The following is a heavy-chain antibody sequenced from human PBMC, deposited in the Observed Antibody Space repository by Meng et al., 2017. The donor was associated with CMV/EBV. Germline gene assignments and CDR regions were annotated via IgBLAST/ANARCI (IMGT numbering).Heavy chain of an antibody. CDR3: VRSSGWSLLDY. Sequence: QVQVVHSGAWMQNRGHTVKSTHTTSGCTFRDSYTNWVRQATGNGLEWMGWVNSINDGTNYARKFQGRVSLTRATSIRTANLELSRLLSDVAAVYYCVRSSGWSLLDYWGQGTLVTVSS. D-gene: IGHD6-19*01. V-gene: IGHV1-2*02. J-gene: IGHJ4*02. CDR1: GCTFRDSY. CDR2: VNSINDGT.